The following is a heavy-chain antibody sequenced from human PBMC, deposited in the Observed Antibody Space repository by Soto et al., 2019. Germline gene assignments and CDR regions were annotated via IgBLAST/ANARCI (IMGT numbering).Heavy chain of an antibody. CDR1: GFTFSSYA. J-gene: IGHJ3*02. Sequence: EVQLLESGVGLVQPGGSLRLSCAASGFTFSSYAMSWVRQAPGKGLEWVSGISGSGVSADYADYVKGRFTISRDNSKNTVYLQMNSLRAEDTAVYYCARGDRGFNDAFDIWGQGTVVTVSS. D-gene: IGHD3-10*01. CDR3: ARGDRGFNDAFDI. CDR2: ISGSGVSA. V-gene: IGHV3-23*01.